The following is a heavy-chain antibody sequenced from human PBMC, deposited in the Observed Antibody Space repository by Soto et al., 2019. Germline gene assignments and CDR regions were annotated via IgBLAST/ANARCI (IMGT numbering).Heavy chain of an antibody. D-gene: IGHD1-26*01. V-gene: IGHV1-24*01. Sequence: ASVKVSCKVSGYTLTELSMHWVRQAPGKGLEWMGGFDPEDGEAIYAQKFQGRVTMTEDTSTDTAYMELSSLRSEDTAVYYCATVYRYSGSPGDYWGQGTLVTVSA. J-gene: IGHJ4*02. CDR2: FDPEDGEA. CDR1: GYTLTELS. CDR3: ATVYRYSGSPGDY.